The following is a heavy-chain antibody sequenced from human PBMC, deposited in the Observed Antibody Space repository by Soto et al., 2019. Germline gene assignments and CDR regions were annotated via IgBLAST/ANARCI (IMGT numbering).Heavy chain of an antibody. CDR1: GYTFTGYY. Sequence: ASVKVSCKASGYTFTGYYMHWVRQAPGQGLEWMGWINPNSGGTNYAQKFQGWVTMTRDTSISTAYMELSRLRSDDTAVYYCATAPVGATTNYYYGMDVWGQGTTVTVSS. CDR3: ATAPVGATTNYYYGMDV. CDR2: INPNSGGT. J-gene: IGHJ6*02. V-gene: IGHV1-2*04. D-gene: IGHD1-26*01.